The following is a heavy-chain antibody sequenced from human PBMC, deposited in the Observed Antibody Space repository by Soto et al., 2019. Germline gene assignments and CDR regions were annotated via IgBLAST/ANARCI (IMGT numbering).Heavy chain of an antibody. J-gene: IGHJ3*02. V-gene: IGHV1-69*01. CDR2: IIPIFGTA. D-gene: IGHD3-16*01. CDR1: GGTFSSYA. CDR3: ARVRGRSTTPPDAFDI. Sequence: QVQLVQSGAEVKKPGSSVKVSCKASGGTFSSYAISWVRQAPGQGLEWMGGIIPIFGTANYAQKFQGRVTITADESSSTAYMELSSLRSEDTAVYYCARVRGRSTTPPDAFDIWGQGTMVTVSS.